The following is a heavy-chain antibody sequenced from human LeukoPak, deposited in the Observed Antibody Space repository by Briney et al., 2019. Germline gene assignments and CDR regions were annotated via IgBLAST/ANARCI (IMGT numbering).Heavy chain of an antibody. Sequence: PGGSLRLSCAASGFTFSSYSMNWVRQAPGKGLEWVSSISSSSSYIYYADSVKGRFTISRDNAKNSLYLQMNSLRAEDTAVYYCARGLIPYYDFWSGVNWFDPWGQGTLVTVSS. CDR1: GFTFSSYS. CDR2: ISSSSSYI. CDR3: ARGLIPYYDFWSGVNWFDP. V-gene: IGHV3-21*04. D-gene: IGHD3-3*01. J-gene: IGHJ5*02.